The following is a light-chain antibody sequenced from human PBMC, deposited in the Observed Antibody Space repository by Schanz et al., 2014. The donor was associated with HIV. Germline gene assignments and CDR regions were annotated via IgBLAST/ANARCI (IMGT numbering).Light chain of an antibody. CDR1: QSVGSN. V-gene: IGKV3-11*01. CDR3: QQRSNWPPWT. Sequence: EIVMTQSPATLSVSPGERATLSCRASQSVGSNLAWYQQRPGQAPRLLIYRASTRATGIPARFSGSGSGTDFTLLISSLEPEDFAVYYCQQRSNWPPWTFGQGTKVEIK. CDR2: RAS. J-gene: IGKJ1*01.